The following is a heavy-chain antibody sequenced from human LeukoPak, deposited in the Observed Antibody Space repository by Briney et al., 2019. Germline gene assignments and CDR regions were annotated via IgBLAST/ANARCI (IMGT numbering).Heavy chain of an antibody. J-gene: IGHJ6*03. CDR1: GFTFSTYG. V-gene: IGHV3-23*01. Sequence: GGSLRLSCAASGFTFSTYGMSWVRQAPGKGLAWVSGISGSGDSTYYADSVRGRFTISRDNSKNTLYLQMNSLRADDTAVYYCAKRRGLELTYYYHMDVWGKGTTVTVSS. CDR3: AKRRGLELTYYYHMDV. CDR2: ISGSGDST. D-gene: IGHD1-7*01.